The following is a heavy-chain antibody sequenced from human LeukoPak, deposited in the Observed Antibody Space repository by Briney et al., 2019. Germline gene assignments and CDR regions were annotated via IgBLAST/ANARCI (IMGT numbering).Heavy chain of an antibody. D-gene: IGHD5/OR15-5a*01. V-gene: IGHV3-23*01. CDR2: ISGSGGST. Sequence: GGSLRLSCAASGFTFSSYAMSWVRQAPGKGLEWVSAISGSGGSTYYADSVKGRFTISRDNSKNTLYLQMNSLRAEDTAVYYSAKILSVHRAPEYFQHWGQGTLVTVSS. CDR1: GFTFSSYA. CDR3: AKILSVHRAPEYFQH. J-gene: IGHJ1*01.